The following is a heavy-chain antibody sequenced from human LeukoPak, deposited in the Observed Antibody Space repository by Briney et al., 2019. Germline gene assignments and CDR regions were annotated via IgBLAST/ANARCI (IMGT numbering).Heavy chain of an antibody. CDR1: GFTLSSYE. CDR2: ISSSGSTI. V-gene: IGHV3-48*03. Sequence: GGSLRLSCAASGFTLSSYEMNWVRQAPGKGLEWVSYISSSGSTIYYADSVKGRFTISRDNAKNSLYLQMNSLRAEDTAVYYCAELGITMIGGVWGKGTTVTVSS. J-gene: IGHJ6*04. D-gene: IGHD3-10*02. CDR3: AELGITMIGGV.